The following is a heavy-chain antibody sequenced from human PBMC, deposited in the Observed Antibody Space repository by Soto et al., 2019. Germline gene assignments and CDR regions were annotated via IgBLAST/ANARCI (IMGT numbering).Heavy chain of an antibody. Sequence: PGGSLRLSCAASGFTFSTYAMSWVRQAPGKGLEWVSAVSGTDGSANYADSVKGRFTISRDKSKNTLYLQMNSLRAEDTAVYYCAKGSPQQRLLLDYWGQGA. D-gene: IGHD6-25*01. CDR2: VSGTDGSA. J-gene: IGHJ4*02. V-gene: IGHV3-23*01. CDR1: GFTFSTYA. CDR3: AKGSPQQRLLLDY.